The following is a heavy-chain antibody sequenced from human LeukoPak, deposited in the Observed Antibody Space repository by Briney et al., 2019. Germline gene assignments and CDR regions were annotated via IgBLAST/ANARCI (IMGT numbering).Heavy chain of an antibody. D-gene: IGHD2-15*01. CDR3: TTASPWYCSGGSCYDSDY. Sequence: GGSLRLSCAASGFTFSNAWMSWVRQAPGKGLEWVGRIKSKTDGGTTDYAAPVKGRFTISRDDSKNTLYLQMNSLKTEDTAVYYCTTASPWYCSGGSCYDSDYWGQGTLVTVSS. V-gene: IGHV3-15*01. CDR2: IKSKTDGGTT. CDR1: GFTFSNAW. J-gene: IGHJ4*02.